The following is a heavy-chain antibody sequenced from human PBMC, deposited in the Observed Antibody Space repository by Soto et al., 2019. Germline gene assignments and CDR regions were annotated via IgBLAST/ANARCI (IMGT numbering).Heavy chain of an antibody. Sequence: SVKVSCKASGGTFSSYAISWVRQAPGQGLEWMGGIIPIFGTANYAQKFQGRVTITADKSTSTAYMELSSLRSEDTAVYYCARGRLRAVAGTVDYWGQGTLVTVSS. J-gene: IGHJ4*02. CDR3: ARGRLRAVAGTVDY. V-gene: IGHV1-69*06. D-gene: IGHD6-19*01. CDR2: IIPIFGTA. CDR1: GGTFSSYA.